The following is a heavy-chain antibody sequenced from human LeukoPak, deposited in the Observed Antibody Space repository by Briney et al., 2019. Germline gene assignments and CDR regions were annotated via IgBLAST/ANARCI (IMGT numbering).Heavy chain of an antibody. V-gene: IGHV3-33*01. D-gene: IGHD2-21*02. J-gene: IGHJ1*01. CDR1: GFTFSSYG. Sequence: GGSLRLSCAASGFTFSSYGMHWVRQAPGKGLEWVAVIWYDGSNKYYADPVKGRFTISRDNSKNTLYLQMNSLRAEDTAVYYCTSWGDTTAEYFQRWGQGTLVTVSS. CDR3: TSWGDTTAEYFQR. CDR2: IWYDGSNK.